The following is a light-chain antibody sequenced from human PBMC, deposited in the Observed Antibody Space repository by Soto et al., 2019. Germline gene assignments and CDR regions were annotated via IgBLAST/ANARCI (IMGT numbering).Light chain of an antibody. J-gene: IGLJ3*02. V-gene: IGLV1-40*01. CDR1: SSNIGAGYD. CDR3: QSHDSSLTGAV. CDR2: GNI. Sequence: QSVLTQPPSVSGAPGQRVTISCAGRSSNIGAGYDVHWYQQLPGTAPKVLIYGNINRPSGVPDRFSGSKSGTSDSLAITGLQAEDEADYYCQSHDSSLTGAVFGGGTKLTVL.